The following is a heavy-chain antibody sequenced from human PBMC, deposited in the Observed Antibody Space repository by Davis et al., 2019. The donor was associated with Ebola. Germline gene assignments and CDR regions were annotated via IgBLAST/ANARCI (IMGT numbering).Heavy chain of an antibody. Sequence: PSETLSLTCAVYGGSFSGYYWGWIRQPPGKGLEWIGSIYHSGSTYYNPSLKSRVTISVDTSKNQFSLKLSSVTAADTAVYYCARSGFYCSGGSCYSGVDYWGQGTLVTVSS. D-gene: IGHD2-15*01. CDR3: ARSGFYCSGGSCYSGVDY. V-gene: IGHV4-38-2*01. CDR2: IYHSGST. CDR1: GGSFSGYY. J-gene: IGHJ4*02.